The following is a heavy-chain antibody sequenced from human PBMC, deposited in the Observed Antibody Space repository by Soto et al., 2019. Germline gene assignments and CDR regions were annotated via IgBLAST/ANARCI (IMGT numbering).Heavy chain of an antibody. V-gene: IGHV1-69*10. CDR1: GGTFSSYA. CDR2: IIPIFGIA. D-gene: IGHD6-19*01. CDR3: ARGVKWLGGSYFDY. J-gene: IGHJ4*02. Sequence: ASVKVSCKASGGTFSSYAISWVRQAPGQGLEWMGGIIPIFGIANYAQKFQGRVTITADKSTSTAYMELSSLRSEDTAVYYCARGVKWLGGSYFDYWGQGTLVTVSS.